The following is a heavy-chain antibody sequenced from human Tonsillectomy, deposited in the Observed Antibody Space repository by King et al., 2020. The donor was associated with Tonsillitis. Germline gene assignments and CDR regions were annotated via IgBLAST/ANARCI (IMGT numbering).Heavy chain of an antibody. J-gene: IGHJ6*02. CDR2: IDPSDSYT. D-gene: IGHD3-16*01. CDR1: GYSFTSYW. CDR3: AEHDRGFGKSKYYYYYGMDV. V-gene: IGHV5-10-1*03. Sequence: VQLVESGAEVKKPGESLRISCKGSGYSFTSYWISWVRQMPGKGLEWMGRIDPSDSYTNYSPSFQGHVTISADKSISTAYLQWSSLKASDTAMYYCAEHDRGFGKSKYYYYYGMDVWGQGTTVTVSS.